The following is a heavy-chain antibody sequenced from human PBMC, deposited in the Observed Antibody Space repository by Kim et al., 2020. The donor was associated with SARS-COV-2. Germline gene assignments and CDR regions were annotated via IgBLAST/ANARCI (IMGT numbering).Heavy chain of an antibody. Sequence: SVKVSCKASGGTFSSYAISSVRQAPGQGLEWMGGIIPIFGTANYAQKFQGRVTITADESTSTAYMELSSLRSEDTAVYYCARGGVATDDVGLLNIWGQGTMVTVSS. D-gene: IGHD5-12*01. V-gene: IGHV1-69*13. CDR2: IIPIFGTA. J-gene: IGHJ3*02. CDR1: GGTFSSYA. CDR3: ARGGVATDDVGLLNI.